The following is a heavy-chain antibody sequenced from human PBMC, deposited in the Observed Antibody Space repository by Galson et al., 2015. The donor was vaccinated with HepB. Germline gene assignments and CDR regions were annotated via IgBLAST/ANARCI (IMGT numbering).Heavy chain of an antibody. CDR3: AKVGVVGVIERRWNYFDY. CDR2: ISGSGGSA. Sequence: SLRLSCAVSGFTLSSSAMSWVRQAPGKGLEWVSAISGSGGSAYHAESVKGRFSISRDDSKNTLYLQMNSLRAEDTAVYYCAKVGVVGVIERRWNYFDYWGQGTLVTVSS. V-gene: IGHV3-23*01. J-gene: IGHJ4*02. CDR1: GFTLSSSA. D-gene: IGHD3-22*01.